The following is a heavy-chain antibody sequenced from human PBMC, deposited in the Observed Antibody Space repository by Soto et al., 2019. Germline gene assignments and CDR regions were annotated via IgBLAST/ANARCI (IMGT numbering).Heavy chain of an antibody. D-gene: IGHD6-19*01. Sequence: EVPLVESGGGLVQPGGSLRLSCAASGFTFSSYSMNWVRQAPGKGLEWVSYISSSSSTIYYADSVKGRFTISRDNAKNSLYLQMNSLRDEDTAVYYCAREVAGQWGYYFDYWGQGTLVTVSS. V-gene: IGHV3-48*02. CDR3: AREVAGQWGYYFDY. J-gene: IGHJ4*02. CDR1: GFTFSSYS. CDR2: ISSSSSTI.